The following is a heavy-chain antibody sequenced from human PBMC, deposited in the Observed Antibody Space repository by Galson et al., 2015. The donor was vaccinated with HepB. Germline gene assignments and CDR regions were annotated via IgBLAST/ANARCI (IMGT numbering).Heavy chain of an antibody. V-gene: IGHV1-18*04. J-gene: IGHJ5*02. CDR1: GYTFTSYG. CDR3: ARVTGGETYYDFWSGYYYRWFDP. Sequence: SVKVSCKASGYTFTSYGISWVRQAPGQGLEWMGWISAYNGNTNYAQKLQGRVTMTTDTSTSTAYMELRSLRSDDTAVYYCARVTGGETYYDFWSGYYYRWFDPCGQGTLVTVSS. D-gene: IGHD3-3*01. CDR2: ISAYNGNT.